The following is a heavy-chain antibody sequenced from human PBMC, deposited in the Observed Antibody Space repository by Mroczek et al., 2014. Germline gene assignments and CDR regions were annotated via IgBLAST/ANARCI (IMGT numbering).Heavy chain of an antibody. V-gene: IGHV3-30*18. CDR3: AKSISGSFSFFDY. Sequence: QVQLVESGGGVVQPGRSLRLSCAASGFTFSSYGMHWVRQAPGKGLEWVAVISYDGSNKYYADSVKGRFTISRDNSKNTLYLQMNSLRAEDTAVYYCAKSISGSFSFFDYVGPGNPGHRLL. D-gene: IGHD1-26*01. CDR1: GFTFSSYG. J-gene: IGHJ4*02. CDR2: ISYDGSNK.